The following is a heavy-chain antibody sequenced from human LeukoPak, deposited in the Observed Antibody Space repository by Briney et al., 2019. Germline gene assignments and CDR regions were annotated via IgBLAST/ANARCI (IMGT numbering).Heavy chain of an antibody. CDR3: ARQGSSGWYSTADAEYFQH. D-gene: IGHD6-19*01. V-gene: IGHV5-51*01. Sequence: GESLKISCKGSGYRFTSYWIGWVRQMPGKGLEWMGIIYPGDSDTRYSPSFQGQVTISADKSISTAYLQWSSLKASDTAMYYCARQGSSGWYSTADAEYFQHWGQGTLVTVSS. CDR2: IYPGDSDT. CDR1: GYRFTSYW. J-gene: IGHJ1*01.